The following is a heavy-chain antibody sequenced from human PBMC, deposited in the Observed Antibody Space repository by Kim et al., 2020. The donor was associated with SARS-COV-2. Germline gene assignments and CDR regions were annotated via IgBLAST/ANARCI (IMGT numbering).Heavy chain of an antibody. J-gene: IGHJ4*02. D-gene: IGHD6-13*01. V-gene: IGHV3-23*01. Sequence: YADSVKGRFTISRDNSKNTLYLQMNSLRAEDTAVYYCAKVIRAAAGTFDYWGQGTLVTVSS. CDR3: AKVIRAAAGTFDY.